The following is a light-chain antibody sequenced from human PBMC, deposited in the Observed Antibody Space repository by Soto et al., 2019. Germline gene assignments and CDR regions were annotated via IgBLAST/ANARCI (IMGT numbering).Light chain of an antibody. CDR2: AAS. J-gene: IGKJ2*01. CDR3: QQYKVYPYT. Sequence: ELVLTQSPGTLSLSPGDRATLSCRASLSLPSRSLAWYQQRPGQAPRVLISAASTRAADIPDRFSGSGSGTDFTLTISSLRPDDFATFYCQQYKVYPYTFGQGTRL. V-gene: IGKV3-20*01. CDR1: LSLPSRS.